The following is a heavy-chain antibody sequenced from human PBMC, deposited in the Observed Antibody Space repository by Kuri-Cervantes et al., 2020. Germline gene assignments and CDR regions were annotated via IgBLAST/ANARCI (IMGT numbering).Heavy chain of an antibody. D-gene: IGHD1-1*01. V-gene: IGHV4-34*01. CDR3: ARAASLGRLEPNDY. Sequence: SQTLSLTCAVYGGSFSGYYWSWIRQPPGKGLEWIGEINHSGSTNYNPSLKSRVTISVDTSKNQFSLKLSSVTAADTAVYYCARAASLGRLEPNDYWGQGTLVTVSS. CDR2: INHSGST. CDR1: GGSFSGYY. J-gene: IGHJ4*02.